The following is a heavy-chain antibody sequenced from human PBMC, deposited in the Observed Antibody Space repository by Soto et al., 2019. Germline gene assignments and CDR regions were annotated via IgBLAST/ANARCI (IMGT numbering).Heavy chain of an antibody. D-gene: IGHD3-10*01. Sequence: QVQLVQSGAEVKRPGSSVKGSCKASSDTFNFYSINWVRQAPGLGLEWMGRVNPIVSMSNYAQRFQGIVTMTADKSTRTAYMELSGLRSEDTAIYYCSTSYGSGYRAFDYWGQGVLVTVSS. CDR1: SDTFNFYS. CDR2: VNPIVSMS. V-gene: IGHV1-69*04. CDR3: STSYGSGYRAFDY. J-gene: IGHJ4*02.